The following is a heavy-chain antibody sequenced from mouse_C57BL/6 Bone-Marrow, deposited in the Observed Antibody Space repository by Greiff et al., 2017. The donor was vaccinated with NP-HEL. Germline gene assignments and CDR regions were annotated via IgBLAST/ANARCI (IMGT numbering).Heavy chain of an antibody. CDR3: ARQAIYYDYFDY. CDR2: ISNLAYSI. CDR1: GFTFSDYG. V-gene: IGHV5-15*01. Sequence: EVQLVESGGGLVQPGGSLKLSCAASGFTFSDYGMAWVRQAPRKGPEWVAFISNLAYSIYYADTVTGRFTISRENAKNTLYLEMSSLRSEDTAMYYCARQAIYYDYFDYWGQGTTLTVSS. D-gene: IGHD2-1*01. J-gene: IGHJ2*01.